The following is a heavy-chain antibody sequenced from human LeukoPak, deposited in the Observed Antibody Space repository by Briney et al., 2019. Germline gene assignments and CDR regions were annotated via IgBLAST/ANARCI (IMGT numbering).Heavy chain of an antibody. J-gene: IGHJ3*02. CDR1: GGPPSGFY. CDR3: AEERPGRIDDAFDI. CDR2: IDHSGST. V-gene: IGHV4-34*04. Sequence: PSETLSLTCAVPGGPPSGFYWTWIRQPPAKGLEWIGEIDHSGSTNNKPSLKSRDTISVDTSTKKFFLRLSSVTAADTAMYYCAEERPGRIDDAFDIWDQGTMVTVSS. D-gene: IGHD1-1*01.